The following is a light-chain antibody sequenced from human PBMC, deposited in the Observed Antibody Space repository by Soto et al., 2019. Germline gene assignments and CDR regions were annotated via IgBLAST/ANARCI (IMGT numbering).Light chain of an antibody. J-gene: IGKJ1*01. CDR2: GAS. CDR1: QSVSSSY. V-gene: IGKV3-20*01. CDR3: QQYGSSPTWT. Sequence: EIVLTQSPGTLSLSPGERATLSCRASQSVSSSYLAWYQQKPGQAPRLLIYGASSRATGIPDRFSGSGSGTDCTLTIIRLEPEHFAVNYCQQYGSSPTWTFGQGTKVDSK.